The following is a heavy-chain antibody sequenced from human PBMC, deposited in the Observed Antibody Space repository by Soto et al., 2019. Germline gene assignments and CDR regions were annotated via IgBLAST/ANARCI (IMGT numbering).Heavy chain of an antibody. D-gene: IGHD1-7*01. CDR1: GGTFSSYA. V-gene: IGHV1-69*06. CDR3: ARDSWNYDDDFDI. CDR2: IIPIFGTA. J-gene: IGHJ3*02. Sequence: SVKVSCKASGGTFSSYAISWVRQAPGQGLEWMGGIIPIFGTANYAQKFQGRVTITADKSTSTAYMELSSLRSEDTAVYYCARDSWNYDDDFDIWGQGTMVTVSS.